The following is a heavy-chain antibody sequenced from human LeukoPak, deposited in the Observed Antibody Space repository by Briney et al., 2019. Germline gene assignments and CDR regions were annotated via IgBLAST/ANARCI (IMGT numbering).Heavy chain of an antibody. D-gene: IGHD3-10*01. Sequence: GGSLRLSCAASEFTFISYAMHWVRQAPGKGLEWVAVISYDGSNKYYADSVKGRFTISRDNSKNTLYLQMNSLRAEDMAVYYCARDRELLWFGELSDWGQGTLVTVSS. CDR2: ISYDGSNK. CDR3: ARDRELLWFGELSD. CDR1: EFTFISYA. J-gene: IGHJ4*02. V-gene: IGHV3-30*04.